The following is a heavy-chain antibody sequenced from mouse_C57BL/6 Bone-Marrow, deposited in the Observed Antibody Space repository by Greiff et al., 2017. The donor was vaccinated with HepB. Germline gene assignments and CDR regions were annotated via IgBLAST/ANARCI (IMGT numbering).Heavy chain of an antibody. CDR2: IDPETGGT. Sequence: VKLMESGAELVRPGASVTLSCKASGYTFTDYEMHWVKQTPVHGLEWIGAIDPETGGTAYNQKFKGKAILTADKSSSTAYMELRSLTSEDSAVYYCTRRGYGYGLDYWGQGTTLTVSS. CDR1: GYTFTDYE. J-gene: IGHJ2*01. D-gene: IGHD2-2*01. V-gene: IGHV1-15*01. CDR3: TRRGYGYGLDY.